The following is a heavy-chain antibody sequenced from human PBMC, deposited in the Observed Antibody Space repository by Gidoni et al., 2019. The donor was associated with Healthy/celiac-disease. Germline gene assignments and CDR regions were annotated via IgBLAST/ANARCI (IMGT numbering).Heavy chain of an antibody. D-gene: IGHD4-17*01. V-gene: IGHV3-7*01. CDR2: IKQDGSEK. CDR3: ARDQSYDYGDPGWFDP. J-gene: IGHJ5*02. CDR1: GFTFRRYW. Sequence: EVQLVESGGGWVQPGGSLRRSCAASGFTFRRYWMRWVRQAPGKGLEWVANIKQDGSEKYYVDSVKGRFTISRDNAKNSLYLQMNSLRAEDTAVYYCARDQSYDYGDPGWFDPWGQGTLVTVSS.